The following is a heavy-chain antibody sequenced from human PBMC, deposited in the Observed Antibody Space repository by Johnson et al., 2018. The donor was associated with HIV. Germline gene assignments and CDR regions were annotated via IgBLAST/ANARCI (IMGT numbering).Heavy chain of an antibody. CDR2: IGASGGRT. Sequence: VQLVESGGGLVKAGGSLRLSCAASGFTFSNYAMSWVRQGPGKGLEWVSAIGASGGRTFYADSVKGRFTISRDNSKNTLYLQRNSLRAEDTAVYYCAKPRYYDNAFEMWGQGTMVTVSS. CDR3: AKPRYYDNAFEM. D-gene: IGHD3-16*01. V-gene: IGHV3-23*04. J-gene: IGHJ3*02. CDR1: GFTFSNYA.